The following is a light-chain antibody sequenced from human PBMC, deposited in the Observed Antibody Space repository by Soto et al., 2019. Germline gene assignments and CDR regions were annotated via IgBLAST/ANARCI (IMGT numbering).Light chain of an antibody. CDR2: GAS. J-gene: IGKJ2*01. V-gene: IGKV3-11*01. CDR3: QHYHNFPRT. CDR1: ENVRTF. Sequence: EVVLTQSPATLSLSPGERATLSCRASENVRTFVDWYQQKPGQAPRLLIYGASNRATGIPARFSGSGSGTDFTLAIANLQPEDFGLYYCQHYHNFPRTFGQGTKLEIK.